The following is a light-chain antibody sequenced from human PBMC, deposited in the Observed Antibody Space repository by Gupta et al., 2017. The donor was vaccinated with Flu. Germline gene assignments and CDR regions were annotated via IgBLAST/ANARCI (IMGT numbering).Light chain of an antibody. J-gene: IGLJ1*01. CDR3: CSYGINDV. V-gene: IGLV2-8*01. CDR2: EVN. Sequence: QSALTQPPSASGSPGQSVAISCTGTSRDIGGNNYVSWYQQHPGKAPKLMIYEVNKRPSGVPARFSGSKSGNTASLTVSGLQAEDEADYYCCSYGINDVFGSGTKVTVL. CDR1: SRDIGGNNY.